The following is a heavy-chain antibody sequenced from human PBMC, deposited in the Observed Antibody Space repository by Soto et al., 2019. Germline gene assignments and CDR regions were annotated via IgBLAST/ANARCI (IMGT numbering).Heavy chain of an antibody. D-gene: IGHD4-17*01. CDR2: IIPIFGTA. V-gene: IGHV1-69*13. Sequence: SVKVSCKASGGTFSSYAISWVRQAPGQGLEWMGGIIPIFGTANYAQKFQGRVTITADESTSTAYMELSSLRSEDTAVYYCAHPLTKVTTRYYYGMDVWGQGTTVTVSS. J-gene: IGHJ6*02. CDR1: GGTFSSYA. CDR3: AHPLTKVTTRYYYGMDV.